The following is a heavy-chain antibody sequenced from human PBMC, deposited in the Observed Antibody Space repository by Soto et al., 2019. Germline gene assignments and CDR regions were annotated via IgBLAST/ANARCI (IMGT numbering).Heavy chain of an antibody. CDR2: IYYSGST. V-gene: IGHV4-31*03. Sequence: SETLSLTCTVSGGSISSGGYYWSWSRQHPGKGLEWIGYIYYSGSTYYNPSLKSRVTISVDTSKNQFSLKLSSVTAADTAVYYCARDNSIAAREQGGYGMDVWGQGTTVTVSS. CDR1: GGSISSGGYY. D-gene: IGHD6-6*01. CDR3: ARDNSIAAREQGGYGMDV. J-gene: IGHJ6*02.